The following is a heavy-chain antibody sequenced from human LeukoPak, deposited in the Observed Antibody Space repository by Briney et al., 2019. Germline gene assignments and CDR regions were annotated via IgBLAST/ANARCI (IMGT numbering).Heavy chain of an antibody. CDR1: GGTFSSYA. CDR2: IIPIFGTA. D-gene: IGHD2-2*01. Sequence: SVKVSCKASGGTFSSYAISWVRQAPGQGLEWLGGIIPIFGTANYAQKFQGRVTITTDESTSTAYMELSSLRSEDTAVYYCARPEVDCSSTSCYLGWFDPWGQGTLVTVSS. J-gene: IGHJ5*02. V-gene: IGHV1-69*05. CDR3: ARPEVDCSSTSCYLGWFDP.